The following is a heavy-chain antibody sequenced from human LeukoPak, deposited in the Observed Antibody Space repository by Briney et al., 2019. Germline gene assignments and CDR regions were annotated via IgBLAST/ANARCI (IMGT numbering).Heavy chain of an antibody. D-gene: IGHD6-19*01. CDR1: GFTFSDYY. J-gene: IGHJ4*02. Sequence: PGGSLRLSCAASGFTFSDYYMSWIRQAPGKGLEWVSYISSSGSTIYYADSVKGRFTISRDNAKNSLYLQMNSLRAEDTAVYYCASIAVAGKYYFDYWGQGTLVTVSS. CDR2: ISSSGSTI. CDR3: ASIAVAGKYYFDY. V-gene: IGHV3-11*04.